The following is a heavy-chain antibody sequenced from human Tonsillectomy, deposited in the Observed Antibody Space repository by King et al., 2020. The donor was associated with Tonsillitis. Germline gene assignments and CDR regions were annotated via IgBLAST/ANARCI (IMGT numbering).Heavy chain of an antibody. D-gene: IGHD3-10*01. CDR3: ARYYGSGTYLDY. CDR2: ISSSGSAI. Sequence: VQLVESGGGLVQPGGSLRLSCAASGFTFSSYEMNLVRQAPGKGLEWVSYISSSGSAIFYADSVKGRFTISRVNAKNSLYLQMNSLGAEDTALYYCARYYGSGTYLDYWGQGTLVTVSS. CDR1: GFTFSSYE. J-gene: IGHJ4*02. V-gene: IGHV3-48*03.